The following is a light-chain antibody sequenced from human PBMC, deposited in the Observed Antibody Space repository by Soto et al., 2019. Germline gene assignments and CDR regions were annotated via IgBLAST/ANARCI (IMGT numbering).Light chain of an antibody. CDR1: QSISSN. Sequence: DIQMTQSASSLSASVGDRATITCRASQSISSNLNWHQQKPGKAPKVLIYAASSLPSGVPSRFSGSGSGTDVTLTISSLQPEDFAIYYCQQSYSIPYTFGQGTKVEIK. CDR2: AAS. J-gene: IGKJ2*01. CDR3: QQSYSIPYT. V-gene: IGKV1-39*01.